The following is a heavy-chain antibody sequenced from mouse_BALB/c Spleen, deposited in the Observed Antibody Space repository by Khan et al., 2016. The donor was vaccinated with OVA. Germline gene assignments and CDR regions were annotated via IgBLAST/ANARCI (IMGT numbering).Heavy chain of an antibody. CDR3: SRSGYGGFAY. CDR2: INPYNGGS. CDR1: GYSFTDYT. D-gene: IGHD1-2*01. J-gene: IGHJ3*01. Sequence: VQLKQSGPELVKPGASMTISCKASGYSFTDYTMNWVKQSHGENLEWIGLINPYNGGSNYNQKFKDKATLTVDKSSSTAYMELLSLTSDDSAVYYGSRSGYGGFAYWGQGTLVSVSA. V-gene: IGHV1-18*01.